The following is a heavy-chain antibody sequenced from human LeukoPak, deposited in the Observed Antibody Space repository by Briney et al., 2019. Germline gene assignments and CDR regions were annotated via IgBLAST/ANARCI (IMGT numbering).Heavy chain of an antibody. CDR2: INPNSGGT. J-gene: IGHJ6*04. D-gene: IGHD5-18*01. CDR1: GYTFTGYY. Sequence: ASVKVSCKASGYTFTGYYMHWVRQAPGQGLEWMGWINPNSGGTNYAQKFQGRVTMTRDTSISTAYMELRRLRSEDTAVYYCASAMVDYYGMDVWGEGTTVTVSS. CDR3: ASAMVDYYGMDV. V-gene: IGHV1-2*02.